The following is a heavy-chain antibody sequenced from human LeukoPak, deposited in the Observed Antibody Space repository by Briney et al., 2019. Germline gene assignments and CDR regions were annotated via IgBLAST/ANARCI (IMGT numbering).Heavy chain of an antibody. CDR3: ARDPYYYGSGSYHD. J-gene: IGHJ4*02. V-gene: IGHV3-53*01. CDR2: IYSGGST. Sequence: PGGSLRLSCAASGFTVSSNYMSWVRQAPGKGLEWVSVIYSGGSTYYADSVKGRFTISRDNSKNTLYLQMNSLRAEDTAVYYCARDPYYYGSGSYHDWGQGTLVTVSS. D-gene: IGHD3-10*01. CDR1: GFTVSSNY.